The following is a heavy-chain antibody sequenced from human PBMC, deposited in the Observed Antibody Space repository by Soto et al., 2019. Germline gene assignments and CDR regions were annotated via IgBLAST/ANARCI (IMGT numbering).Heavy chain of an antibody. Sequence: GESLKISCKGSGYSFTSYWIVWVRQMPGKGLEWMGIIYPGDSDTRYSPSFQGQVTISADKSISTAYLQWSSLKASDTAMYYCARSGVGAKFYNWFDPWGQGTLVTVSS. D-gene: IGHD1-26*01. J-gene: IGHJ5*02. V-gene: IGHV5-51*01. CDR3: ARSGVGAKFYNWFDP. CDR1: GYSFTSYW. CDR2: IYPGDSDT.